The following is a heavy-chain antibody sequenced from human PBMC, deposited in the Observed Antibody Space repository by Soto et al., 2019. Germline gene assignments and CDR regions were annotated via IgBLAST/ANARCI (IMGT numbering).Heavy chain of an antibody. V-gene: IGHV4-59*01. CDR1: GGSISSYY. Sequence: SETLSLTCTVSGGSISSYYWSWIRQPPGKGLEWIGYIYYSGSTNYNPSLKSRVTISVDTSKNQFSLKLSSVTAADTAVYYCARRFYGPIDYWGQGTLVTVS. CDR2: IYYSGST. J-gene: IGHJ4*02. CDR3: ARRFYGPIDY. D-gene: IGHD3-3*01.